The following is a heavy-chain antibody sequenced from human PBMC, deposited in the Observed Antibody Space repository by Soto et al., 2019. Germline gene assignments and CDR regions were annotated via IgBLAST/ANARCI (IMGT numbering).Heavy chain of an antibody. V-gene: IGHV3-30*18. CDR2: ISYDGSNK. CDR1: GFTFSSYG. J-gene: IGHJ6*02. Sequence: QVQLVESGGGVVQPGRSLRLSCAASGFTFSSYGMHWVRQAPGKGLEWVAVISYDGSNKYYADSVKGRFTISRDNSKNTQYLQMNSLRSEDTAVYYCAKGPAIVLVPAAMNYYYGMYVWGQGPTVTVSS. CDR3: AKGPAIVLVPAAMNYYYGMYV. D-gene: IGHD2-2*01.